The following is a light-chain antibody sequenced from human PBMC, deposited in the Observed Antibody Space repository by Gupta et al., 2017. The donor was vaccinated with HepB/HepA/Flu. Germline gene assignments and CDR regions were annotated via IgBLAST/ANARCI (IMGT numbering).Light chain of an antibody. CDR3: LLSYNNVRV. Sequence: QAVVTQEPSLTVSPGGTVTLTCGSSTGTVTSYHYTYWFQQKPGQAPKTLIYDTSAKHSWTPARFSGSLLGGKAALTLSGAQPEDEAEYYCLLSYNNVRVCGGGTKLTVL. V-gene: IGLV7-46*01. CDR1: TGTVTSYHY. CDR2: DTS. J-gene: IGLJ2*01.